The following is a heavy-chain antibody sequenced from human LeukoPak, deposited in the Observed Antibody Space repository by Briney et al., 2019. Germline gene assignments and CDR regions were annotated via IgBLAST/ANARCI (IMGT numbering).Heavy chain of an antibody. D-gene: IGHD2-2*01. CDR3: ARSGEVVPAAITTTLGWFDP. V-gene: IGHV1-69*02. Sequence: SVKVSCKASVGTFSSYTISWVRQAPGQGGEWMGRIIPILGIANYAQKFQGRVTITAEKSTSTAYMELSSLRSEDTAVYYCARSGEVVPAAITTTLGWFDPWGQGTLVTVSS. J-gene: IGHJ5*02. CDR2: IIPILGIA. CDR1: VGTFSSYT.